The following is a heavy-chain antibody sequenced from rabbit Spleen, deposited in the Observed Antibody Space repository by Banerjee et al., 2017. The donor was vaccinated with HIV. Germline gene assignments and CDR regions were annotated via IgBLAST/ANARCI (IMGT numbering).Heavy chain of an antibody. CDR2: IAGSSSAFT. CDR1: GFSFSSSDY. V-gene: IGHV1S40*01. J-gene: IGHJ6*01. CDR3: ARDTGSSFSSYGMDL. Sequence: QSLEESGGDLVKPGASLTLTCTASGFSFSSSDYMCWVRQAPGKGLEWIACIAGSSSAFTYSATWAKGRFTCSKTSSTTVTLQMTSLTDADTATYFCARDTGSSFSSYGMDLWGPGTLVTVS. D-gene: IGHD8-1*01.